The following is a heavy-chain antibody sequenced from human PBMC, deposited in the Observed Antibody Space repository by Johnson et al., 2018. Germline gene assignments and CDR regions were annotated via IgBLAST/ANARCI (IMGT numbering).Heavy chain of an antibody. CDR2: IIPMFGTA. J-gene: IGHJ6*02. V-gene: IGHV1-69*01. CDR1: GGSFNSYG. D-gene: IGHD3-10*01. CDR3: ARESEAAYSDDTGYAGSDYGWDV. Sequence: QVQLVQSGAEVKKPGSSVKVSCKASGGSFNSYGLSWVRQAPGQGLEWMGGIIPMFGTADYAQKFQGRVTISADESTSTAYMELSSLKSEDTAVYYCARESEAAYSDDTGYAGSDYGWDVGGQGTTVTVS.